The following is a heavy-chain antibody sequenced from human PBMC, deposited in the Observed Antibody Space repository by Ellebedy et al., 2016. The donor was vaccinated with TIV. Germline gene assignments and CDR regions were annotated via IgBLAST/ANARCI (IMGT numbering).Heavy chain of an antibody. CDR2: INHSGST. J-gene: IGHJ2*01. V-gene: IGHV4-34*01. Sequence: GSLRLSXAVYGGSFSGYYWSWIRQPPGKGLEWIGEINHSGSTNYNPSLKSRVTISVDTSKNQFSLKLSSVTAADTAVYYCARFHWVAWYFDLWGRGTLVTVSS. D-gene: IGHD3-9*01. CDR1: GGSFSGYY. CDR3: ARFHWVAWYFDL.